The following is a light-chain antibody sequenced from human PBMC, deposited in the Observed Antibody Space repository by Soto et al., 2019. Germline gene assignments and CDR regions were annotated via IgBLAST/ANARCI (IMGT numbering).Light chain of an antibody. J-gene: IGLJ2*01. Sequence: QSALTQPPSASGSPGQSVTISCTGTSSDVGAYNYVSWYQQHPGKAPKLMIYEVTKRPSGVPDRFSGSKSGNTASLTVSGLQTEDEADYYCSSYGGGHIHVVFGGGTKLTVL. CDR1: SSDVGAYNY. CDR2: EVT. CDR3: SSYGGGHIHVV. V-gene: IGLV2-8*01.